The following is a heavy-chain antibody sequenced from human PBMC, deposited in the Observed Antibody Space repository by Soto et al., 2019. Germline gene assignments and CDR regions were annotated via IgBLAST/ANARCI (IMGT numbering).Heavy chain of an antibody. CDR3: ARGFQLWFDP. D-gene: IGHD3-10*01. Sequence: QVQLVQSGAEEKKPGASVKVSCKASGYTFTNYAMHWVRQAPGQRLEGMGWINAGNGNTKYSQKFQGRVTITRDTSARTAYMELSSRRSEDAAVYYCARGFQLWFDPWGQGTLVTVSS. CDR2: INAGNGNT. CDR1: GYTFTNYA. V-gene: IGHV1-3*05. J-gene: IGHJ5*02.